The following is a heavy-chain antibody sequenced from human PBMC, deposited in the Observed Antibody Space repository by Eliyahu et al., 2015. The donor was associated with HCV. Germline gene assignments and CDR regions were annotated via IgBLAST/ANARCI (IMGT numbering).Heavy chain of an antibody. CDR2: IHYSGST. CDR3: ASGGGGIAVAGTGGWFDP. Sequence: QVQLQESGPGLVKPSETLSLTCTVSGGSIXTSYWSWIRQPPGKGLEWIGYIHYSGSTNYNPSLKSRVTISLDTSKNQFSLNLTSVTAADTAVYYCASGGGGIAVAGTGGWFDPWGQGTLVTVSS. J-gene: IGHJ5*02. D-gene: IGHD6-19*01. CDR1: GGSIXTSY. V-gene: IGHV4-59*01.